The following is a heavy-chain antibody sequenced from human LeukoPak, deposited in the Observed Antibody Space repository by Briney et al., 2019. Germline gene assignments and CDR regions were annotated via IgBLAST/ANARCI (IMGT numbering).Heavy chain of an antibody. V-gene: IGHV3-30*18. D-gene: IGHD2-2*01. J-gene: IGHJ4*02. CDR2: ISYDGSNK. CDR3: AKAIRSITSCNTLMRGYFDY. Sequence: GGSLRLSCAASGFTFSSYGMHWVRQAPGKGLEWVAVISYDGSNKYYADSVRGRFTISRDNSKNTLYLQMNSLRAEDTAVYYCAKAIRSITSCNTLMRGYFDYWGQGTLVTVSS. CDR1: GFTFSSYG.